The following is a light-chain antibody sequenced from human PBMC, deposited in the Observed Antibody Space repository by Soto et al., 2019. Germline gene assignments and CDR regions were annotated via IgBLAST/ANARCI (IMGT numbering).Light chain of an antibody. CDR3: KSYSSTNFSV. CDR1: FSDIAVFNY. Sequence: QSLLAQPASVSGSPGQSITISCTGSFSDIAVFNYVSWYQQYPGRAPKLLIYQVTSRASGVSHRFSGSKSGNTASLTISGLQPEDEAEYYCKSYSSTNFSVFGTGTKVTVL. V-gene: IGLV2-14*01. J-gene: IGLJ1*01. CDR2: QVT.